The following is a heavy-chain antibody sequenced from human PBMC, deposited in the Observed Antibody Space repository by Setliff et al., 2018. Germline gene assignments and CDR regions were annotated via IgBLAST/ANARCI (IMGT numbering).Heavy chain of an antibody. CDR1: GDSIGRGGFH. V-gene: IGHV4-61*02. CDR3: ARVDFTMIQGVLGL. CDR2: IDTSGRT. D-gene: IGHD3-10*01. J-gene: IGHJ1*01. Sequence: SETLSLTCTVSGDSIGRGGFHWSWVRQPAGKGLEWIGRIDTSGRTQYNLALKSRVTISIDMSKNQFSMKLTSVTAADTAVYYCARVDFTMIQGVLGLWGQGTLVTVSS.